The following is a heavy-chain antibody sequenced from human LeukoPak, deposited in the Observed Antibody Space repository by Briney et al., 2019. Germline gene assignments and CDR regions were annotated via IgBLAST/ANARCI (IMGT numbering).Heavy chain of an antibody. CDR2: IHYSGRT. D-gene: IGHD1-26*01. CDR1: GGSISSNTYY. CDR3: ARHTPSTVGIYFDY. Sequence: WETLSLTCTVSGGSISSNTYYWGWIRQTPEKGLDWIGSIHYSGRTLYNPSLDSRVTISVDTSTLQFSLRLTSVTGADTAVYYCARHTPSTVGIYFDYWGQGTLVTVSS. V-gene: IGHV4-39*01. J-gene: IGHJ4*02.